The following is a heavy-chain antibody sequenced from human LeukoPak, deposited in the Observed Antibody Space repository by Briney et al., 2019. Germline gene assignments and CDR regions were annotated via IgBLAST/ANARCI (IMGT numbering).Heavy chain of an antibody. D-gene: IGHD1-26*01. CDR2: INPNSGGT. CDR3: ARVARRLLTSGSYSY. J-gene: IGHJ4*02. V-gene: IGHV1-2*02. CDR1: GYTFTGYY. Sequence: ASVKVSCKASGYTFTGYYMHGVRQAPGQGLEWMGWINPNSGGTNYAQKFQGRVTMTRDTSISTAYMELSRLRSDDTAVYYCARVARRLLTSGSYSYWGQGTLVTVSS.